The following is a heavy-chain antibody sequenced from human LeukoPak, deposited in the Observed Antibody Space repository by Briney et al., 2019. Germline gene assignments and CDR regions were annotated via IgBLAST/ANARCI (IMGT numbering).Heavy chain of an antibody. Sequence: SVKVSCKASGGTFSSYAISWVRQAPGQGLEWMGGIIPIFGTANYAQKFQGRVSMTTDTSTSTAYMELRSLRSDDTAVYYCARNDYGDYFGQGTLVTVSS. CDR3: ARNDYGDY. J-gene: IGHJ4*02. CDR1: GGTFSSYA. CDR2: IIPIFGTA. V-gene: IGHV1-69*05.